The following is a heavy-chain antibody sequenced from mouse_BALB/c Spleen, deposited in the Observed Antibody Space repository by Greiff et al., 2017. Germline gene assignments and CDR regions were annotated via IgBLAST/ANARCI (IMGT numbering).Heavy chain of an antibody. CDR2: IWSGGST. J-gene: IGHJ4*01. CDR3: ARNCGNGNGAMDY. Sequence: VKLQESGPGLVQPSQSLSITCTVSGFSLTSYGVHWVRQSPGKGLEWLGVIWSGGSTDYNAAFISRLSISKDNSKSQVFFKMNSLQANDTAIYYCARNCGNGNGAMDYWGQGTSVTVSS. V-gene: IGHV2-2*02. CDR1: GFSLTSYG. D-gene: IGHD2-1*01.